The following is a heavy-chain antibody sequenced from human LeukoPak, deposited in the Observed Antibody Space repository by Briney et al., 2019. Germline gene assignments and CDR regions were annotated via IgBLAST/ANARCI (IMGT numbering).Heavy chain of an antibody. V-gene: IGHV4-34*01. D-gene: IGHD4-23*01. Sequence: SETLSLTCAVYGGSFSGYYWSWIRQPPGKGLEWIWEINHSGSTNYNPSLKSRVTMSVDTSKNQFSLKLSSVTAADTAVYYCARDVVTRSRYYYYYYYMDVWGKGTTVTVSS. CDR2: INHSGST. CDR3: ARDVVTRSRYYYYYYYMDV. J-gene: IGHJ6*03. CDR1: GGSFSGYY.